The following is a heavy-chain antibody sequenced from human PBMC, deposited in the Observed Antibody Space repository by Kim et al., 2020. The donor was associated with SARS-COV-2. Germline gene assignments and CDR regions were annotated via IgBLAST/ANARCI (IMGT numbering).Heavy chain of an antibody. J-gene: IGHJ4*02. Sequence: VKGRFTISRDNSKNMLYLQMNSLRAEDTAVYYCAKEGGSGIVKHSINFDYWGQGTLVTVSS. V-gene: IGHV3-23*01. CDR3: AKEGGSGIVKHSINFDY. D-gene: IGHD3-10*01.